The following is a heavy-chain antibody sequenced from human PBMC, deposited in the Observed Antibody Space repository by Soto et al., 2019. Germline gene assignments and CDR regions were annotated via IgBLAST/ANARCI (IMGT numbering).Heavy chain of an antibody. V-gene: IGHV1-46*01. J-gene: IGHJ1*01. CDR2: VNPSSGSA. Sequence: ASVKVSCKTSGYIFTAYSMHWVRQAPGQGLEWMGVVNPSSGSAHYAQSFEGRVTLTRDTSTSTFYMELSSLRSEDTAVYYCAREENCRGGNCYSEYFHHWGQGTLVTVSS. CDR3: AREENCRGGNCYSEYFHH. CDR1: GYIFTAYS. D-gene: IGHD2-15*01.